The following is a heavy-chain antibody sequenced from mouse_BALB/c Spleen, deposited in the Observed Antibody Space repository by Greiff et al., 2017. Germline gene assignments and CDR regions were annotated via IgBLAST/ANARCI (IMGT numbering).Heavy chain of an antibody. V-gene: IGHV5-12-1*01. D-gene: IGHD2-14*01. CDR3: ARGYRYGYFDY. J-gene: IGHJ2*01. Sequence: EVQLVESGGGLVKPGGSLKLSCAASGFTFSSYAMSWVRQTPEKRLEWVASISSGGGSTYYPDTVKGRFTISRDNAKNTLYLQMSSLKSEDTSMYYCARGYRYGYFDYWGQGTTLTVSS. CDR1: GFTFSSYA. CDR2: ISSGGGST.